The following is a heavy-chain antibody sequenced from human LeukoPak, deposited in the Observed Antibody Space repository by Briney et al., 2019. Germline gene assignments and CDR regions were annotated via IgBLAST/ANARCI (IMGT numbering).Heavy chain of an antibody. V-gene: IGHV3-48*01. CDR3: ARASRHCSGGSCYSTYDY. D-gene: IGHD2-15*01. J-gene: IGHJ4*02. CDR1: GFIFGRDS. CDR2: ISRDSDIR. Sequence: GGSLTLSCAASGFIFGRDSMNWVRQAPGRGLEWISYISRDSDIRYYADSVRGRFHISRDNSKNTLYLQMNSLRAEDTAVYYCARASRHCSGGSCYSTYDYWGQGTLVTVSS.